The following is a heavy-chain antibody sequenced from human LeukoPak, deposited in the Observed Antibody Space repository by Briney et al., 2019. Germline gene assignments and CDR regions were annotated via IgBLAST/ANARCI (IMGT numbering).Heavy chain of an antibody. V-gene: IGHV3-15*01. Sequence: PGGSLRLSCAASGFTFSNAWMSWVRQAPGKGLEWVGRIKSKTDGGTTDYAAPVKGRFTISRDDSKNTLYLQMNSLKTEDTAVYYCTTDIPDYDFWSGYYEVLDGLRHFDYWGQGTLVTVSS. CDR1: GFTFSNAW. CDR3: TTDIPDYDFWSGYYEVLDGLRHFDY. CDR2: IKSKTDGGTT. D-gene: IGHD3-3*01. J-gene: IGHJ4*02.